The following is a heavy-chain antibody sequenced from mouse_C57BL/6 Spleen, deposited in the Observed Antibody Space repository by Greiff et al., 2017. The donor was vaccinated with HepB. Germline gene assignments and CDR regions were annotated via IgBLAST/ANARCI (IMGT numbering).Heavy chain of an antibody. J-gene: IGHJ2*01. CDR2: IDPENGDT. CDR1: GFTIKDDY. Sequence: EVQLQQSGAELVRPGASVKLSCTASGFTIKDDYMHWVKQRPEQGLEWIGWIDPENGDTEYASKFQGKATITADTSSNTAYLQLSSLTSEDTAVYYCTTRSSFDYWGQGTTLTVSS. V-gene: IGHV14-4*01. CDR3: TTRSSFDY.